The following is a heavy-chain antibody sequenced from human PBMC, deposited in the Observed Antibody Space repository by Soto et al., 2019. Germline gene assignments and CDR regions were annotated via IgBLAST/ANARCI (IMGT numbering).Heavy chain of an antibody. V-gene: IGHV1-18*01. D-gene: IGHD6-19*01. CDR1: GYSFTNYG. Sequence: QDQLVQSGAEVKKPGASVTVSCKASGYSFTNYGITWVRQAPGQGLGGMGGISAFIGNNTYAQKLQGRVTMTTDASTSTAYMELRSLRSDDTAVYYCARDRGVAPPVAGNTHYYYYMDVWGKGTTVIVSS. J-gene: IGHJ6*03. CDR3: ARDRGVAPPVAGNTHYYYYMDV. CDR2: ISAFIGNN.